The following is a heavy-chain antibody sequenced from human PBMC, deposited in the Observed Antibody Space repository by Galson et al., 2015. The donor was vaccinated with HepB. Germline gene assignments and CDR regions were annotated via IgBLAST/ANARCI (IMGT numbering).Heavy chain of an antibody. Sequence: SVKVSCKASGYTFTGYYMHWVRQAPGQGLEWMGRINPNSGGTNYAQKFQGRVTMTRDTSISTAYMELSSLRSEDTAVYYCARESVYSGYETTYYYYYGMDVWGQGATVTVSS. CDR3: ARESVYSGYETTYYYYYGMDV. CDR1: GYTFTGYY. CDR2: INPNSGGT. J-gene: IGHJ6*02. V-gene: IGHV1-2*06. D-gene: IGHD5-12*01.